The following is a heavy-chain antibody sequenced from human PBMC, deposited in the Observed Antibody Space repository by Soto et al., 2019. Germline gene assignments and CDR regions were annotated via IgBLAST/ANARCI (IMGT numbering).Heavy chain of an antibody. Sequence: SATLSLTCTVSGGSVSKSYWGWIRQPPGKGLEWVAYVYYSGSTNYNPSLGSRVTISVDKSKNQFSLKMTSVTGADTAVYYCARGRSHEWELLVQYFDYWGQGTLVTVSS. J-gene: IGHJ4*02. CDR3: ARGRSHEWELLVQYFDY. CDR1: GGSVSKSY. CDR2: VYYSGST. D-gene: IGHD1-26*01. V-gene: IGHV4-59*02.